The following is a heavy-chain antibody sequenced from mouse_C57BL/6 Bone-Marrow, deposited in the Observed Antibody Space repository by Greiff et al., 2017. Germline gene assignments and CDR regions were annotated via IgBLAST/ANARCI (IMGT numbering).Heavy chain of an antibody. J-gene: IGHJ4*01. V-gene: IGHV2-2*01. CDR2: IWSGGST. D-gene: IGHD2-13*01. CDR3: ARVGDYEDAMDY. CDR1: GFSLTSYG. Sequence: VKVVESGPGLVQPSQSLSITCTVSGFSLTSYGVHWVRQSPGKGLEWLGVIWSGGSTDYNAAFISRLSISKDNSKSQVFFKMNCLQADDTAIYYCARVGDYEDAMDYWGQGTSVTVSS.